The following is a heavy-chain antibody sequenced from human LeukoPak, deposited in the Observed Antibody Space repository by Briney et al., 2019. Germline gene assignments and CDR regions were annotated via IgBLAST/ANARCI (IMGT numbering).Heavy chain of an antibody. CDR2: IYYSGST. Sequence: SETLSLICTVSGGSISSSSYYWGWIRQPPGKGLEWIGSIYYSGSTYYNPSLKSRVTISVDTSKNQFSLKLPSVSAADTAVYYCARSGGYAFDDWGQGTLVTVSS. CDR3: ARSGGYAFDD. J-gene: IGHJ4*02. V-gene: IGHV4-39*01. D-gene: IGHD5-12*01. CDR1: GGSISSSSYY.